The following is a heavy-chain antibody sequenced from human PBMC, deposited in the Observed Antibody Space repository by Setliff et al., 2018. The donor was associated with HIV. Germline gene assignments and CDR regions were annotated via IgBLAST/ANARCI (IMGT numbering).Heavy chain of an antibody. J-gene: IGHJ4*02. V-gene: IGHV4-38-2*02. CDR2: IYHSGST. Sequence: SETLFLTCTVSGYSISSGYYWGWIRQPPGKGLEWIGSIYHSGSTYYNPSLKSRVTISVDTSKNQFSLKLSSVTAADTAVYYCARRRSSGWYHYFDYWGQGTLVTVSS. CDR1: GYSISSGYY. CDR3: ARRRSSGWYHYFDY. D-gene: IGHD6-19*01.